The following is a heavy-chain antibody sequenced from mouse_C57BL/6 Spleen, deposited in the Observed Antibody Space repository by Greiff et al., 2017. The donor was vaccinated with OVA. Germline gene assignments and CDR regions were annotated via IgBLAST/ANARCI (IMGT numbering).Heavy chain of an antibody. V-gene: IGHV1-19*01. CDR1: GYTFTDYY. J-gene: IGHJ3*01. Sequence: VQLQQSGPVLVKPGASVKMSCKASGYTFTDYYMNWVKQSHGKSLEWIGVINPYNGGTSYNQKFKSKATLTVDKSSSTAYMQLSSLTSEDSAVYYCAPEGYDYEAYWGQGTLVTVSA. CDR2: INPYNGGT. D-gene: IGHD2-4*01. CDR3: APEGYDYEAY.